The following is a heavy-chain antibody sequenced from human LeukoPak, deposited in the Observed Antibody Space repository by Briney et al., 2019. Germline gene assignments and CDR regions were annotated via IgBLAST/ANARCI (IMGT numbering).Heavy chain of an antibody. J-gene: IGHJ4*02. V-gene: IGHV3-30-3*01. D-gene: IGHD2-2*01. CDR3: ARDSGCRSSSCSRNEFDY. Sequence: PGRSLRLSCASSAFTFSTYAIHWVRQAPGKGLQWVALISYDGSTKYYADSVKGRFTISRDNSKNTLYLQMNSLRAEDTAVYYCARDSGCRSSSCSRNEFDYWGQGTLVTVSS. CDR2: ISYDGSTK. CDR1: AFTFSTYA.